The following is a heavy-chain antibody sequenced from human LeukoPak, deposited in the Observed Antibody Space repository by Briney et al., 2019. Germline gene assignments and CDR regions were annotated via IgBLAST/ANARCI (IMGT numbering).Heavy chain of an antibody. V-gene: IGHV3-9*03. CDR1: GFTFDDYA. CDR3: AKSRQQLGSYWYFDL. D-gene: IGHD6-13*01. Sequence: PGRSLRLSCAASGFTFDDYAMHWVRQAPGKGLEWVSGISWNSGSIGYADSVKGRFTISKDNAKNSLYLQMNSLRAEDMALYYCAKSRQQLGSYWYFDLWGRGTLVTVSS. J-gene: IGHJ2*01. CDR2: ISWNSGSI.